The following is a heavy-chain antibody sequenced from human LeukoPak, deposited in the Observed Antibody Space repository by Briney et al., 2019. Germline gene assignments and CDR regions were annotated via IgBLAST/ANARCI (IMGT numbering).Heavy chain of an antibody. V-gene: IGHV3-21*01. CDR2: ISSSSSYI. CDR1: GFTFSSYS. J-gene: IGHJ6*03. CDR3: ARRPYGGYYYYYYMDV. D-gene: IGHD3-16*01. Sequence: GGSLRLSCAASGFTFSSYSMNWVRQAPGKGLEWVSSISSSSSYIYYADSVKGRFTISRDNAKNSLYLQMNSLRAEDTAVYYCARRPYGGYYYYYYMDVWGKGTTVTISS.